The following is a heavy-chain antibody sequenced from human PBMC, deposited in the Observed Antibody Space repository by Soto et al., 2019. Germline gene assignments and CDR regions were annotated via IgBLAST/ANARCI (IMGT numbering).Heavy chain of an antibody. CDR3: AKLHSGYDYLDAFDI. CDR1: GFTFSSYA. Sequence: GGSLRLSCAASGFTFSSYAMSWVRQAPGKGLEWVSAISGSGGSTYYADSVKGRFTISRDNSKNTLYLQMNSLRAEDTAVYYSAKLHSGYDYLDAFDIWGQGTMVTVSS. J-gene: IGHJ3*02. CDR2: ISGSGGST. D-gene: IGHD5-12*01. V-gene: IGHV3-23*01.